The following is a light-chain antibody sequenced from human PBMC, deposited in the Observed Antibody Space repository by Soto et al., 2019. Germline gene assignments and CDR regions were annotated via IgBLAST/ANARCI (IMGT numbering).Light chain of an antibody. CDR1: QSVSSSY. CDR3: QQYGSSPYT. J-gene: IGKJ2*01. CDR2: GAS. Sequence: EIVLTQSPGTLSLSPGERATLSCRASQSVSSSYLAWYRQKPGQAPRLLIYGASSRATGIPDRFSGSGSGTDFTLTIIRLEPEDFAVYYCQQYGSSPYTFGQGPSWRSN. V-gene: IGKV3-20*01.